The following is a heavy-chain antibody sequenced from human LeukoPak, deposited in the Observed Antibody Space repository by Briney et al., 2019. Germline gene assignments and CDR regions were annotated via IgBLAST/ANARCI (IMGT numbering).Heavy chain of an antibody. CDR2: FYYSGNT. CDR3: ARRDRWGDAFDI. Sequence: SETLSLTCTVSGGSISTYYWNWIRQPPGKGLEWIAYFYYSGNTNYNPSLKSRVTISVDTSKYQFSLKLSSVTAADTAVYYCARRDRWGDAFDIWGQVTMVTVSS. CDR1: GGSISTYY. V-gene: IGHV4-59*08. J-gene: IGHJ3*02. D-gene: IGHD4-23*01.